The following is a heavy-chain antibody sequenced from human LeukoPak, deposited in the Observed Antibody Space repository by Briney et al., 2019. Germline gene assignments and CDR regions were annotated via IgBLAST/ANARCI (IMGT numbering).Heavy chain of an antibody. CDR1: GYTFTSYG. Sequence: GASVKVSCKASGYTFTSYGISWVRQAPGQGLEWMGRIIPILGIANYAQKFQGRVTITADKSTSTAYMELSSLRSEDTAVYYCARSTTVEYNWFDPWGQGTLVTVSS. J-gene: IGHJ5*02. V-gene: IGHV1-69*04. CDR2: IIPILGIA. CDR3: ARSTTVEYNWFDP. D-gene: IGHD4-17*01.